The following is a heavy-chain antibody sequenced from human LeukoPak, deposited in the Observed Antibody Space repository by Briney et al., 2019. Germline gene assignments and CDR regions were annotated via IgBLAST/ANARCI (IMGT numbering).Heavy chain of an antibody. J-gene: IGHJ4*02. CDR1: GFTLSSYW. D-gene: IGHD6-13*01. Sequence: PGGSLRLSCAASGFTLSSYWMHWVRQAPGKGLEWVSYISSSGSTIYYADSVKGRFTISRDNAKNSLYLQMNSLRAEDTAVYYCATKDSSSWFLDFDYWGQGTLVTVSS. V-gene: IGHV3-48*04. CDR3: ATKDSSSWFLDFDY. CDR2: ISSSGSTI.